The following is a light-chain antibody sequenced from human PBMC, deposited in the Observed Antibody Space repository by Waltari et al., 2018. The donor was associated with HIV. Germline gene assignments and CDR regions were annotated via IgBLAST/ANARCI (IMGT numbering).Light chain of an antibody. CDR1: QSMSSS. V-gene: IGKV3-11*01. J-gene: IGKJ2*01. CDR2: VDT. CDR3: QQRSNRPPKYT. Sequence: IVLAQSPGTLSLSPGERATLSCRARQSMSSSFGWDEQKPRPAPTPLIYVDTNMAPGIPARFSGSGTGTDVTLTISSIEPEDFAVYYCQQRSNRPPKYTFGQGTKLEIK.